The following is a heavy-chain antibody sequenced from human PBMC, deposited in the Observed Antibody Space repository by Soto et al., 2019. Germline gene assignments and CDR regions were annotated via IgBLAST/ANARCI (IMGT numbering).Heavy chain of an antibody. CDR1: VYTFTSYD. J-gene: IGHJ4*02. CDR2: MNPNSGNT. Sequence: GASVKVSCKASVYTFTSYDINWVRQATGQGLEWMGWMNPNSGNTGYAQKFQGRVTMTRNTSISTAYMELSSLRSEDTAVYYCARLPYGDYEPFDYWGQGTLVTVSS. V-gene: IGHV1-8*01. D-gene: IGHD4-17*01. CDR3: ARLPYGDYEPFDY.